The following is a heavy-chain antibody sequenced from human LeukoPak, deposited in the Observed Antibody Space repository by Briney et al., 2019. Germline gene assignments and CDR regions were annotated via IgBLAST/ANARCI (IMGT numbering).Heavy chain of an antibody. D-gene: IGHD2-2*01. CDR2: MNPKSGNT. Sequence: ASVKVSCKASGYTFISYDIVWLRQATGQGLEWMGYMNPKSGNTDYVQNFQGRVTMTRDTSITTAYMELSGLRSEHTAVYYCARKIASTRLGVRYYYMDVWGEGTTVTISS. J-gene: IGHJ6*03. V-gene: IGHV1-8*01. CDR1: GYTFISYD. CDR3: ARKIASTRLGVRYYYMDV.